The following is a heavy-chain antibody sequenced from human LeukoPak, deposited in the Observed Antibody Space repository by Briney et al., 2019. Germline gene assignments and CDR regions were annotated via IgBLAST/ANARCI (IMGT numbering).Heavy chain of an antibody. V-gene: IGHV1-46*01. CDR3: ARGTLWYYDILTGDHNWFDP. J-gene: IGHJ5*02. CDR2: INPSGGST. D-gene: IGHD3-9*01. Sequence: ASVKVSCKASGYTFTSYYMHWVRQAPGQGLEWMGIINPSGGSTSYAQKFQGRVTMTRDTSTSTVYMELGSLRSEDTAVYYCARGTLWYYDILTGDHNWFDPWGQGTLVTVSS. CDR1: GYTFTSYY.